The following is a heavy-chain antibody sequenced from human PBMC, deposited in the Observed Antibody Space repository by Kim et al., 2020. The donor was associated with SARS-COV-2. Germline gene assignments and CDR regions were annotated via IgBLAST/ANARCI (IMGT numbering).Heavy chain of an antibody. CDR3: VRPGIAAGDYFFDH. CDR1: GYRFTSYW. CDR2: VNPTDSDV. V-gene: IGHV5-51*01. D-gene: IGHD6-13*01. J-gene: IGHJ4*02. Sequence: GESLKISCRAFGYRFTSYWIGWVRQKPGKGLEWVGIVNPTDSDVKYNSAFRGQVTISADQSISTAFLQWSSLQASDTATYYCVRPGIAAGDYFFDHWGQGTLLTVSS.